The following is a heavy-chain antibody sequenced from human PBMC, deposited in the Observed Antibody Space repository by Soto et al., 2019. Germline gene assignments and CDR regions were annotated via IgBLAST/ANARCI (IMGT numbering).Heavy chain of an antibody. V-gene: IGHV3-48*02. D-gene: IGHD1-26*01. J-gene: IGHJ4*02. CDR3: ARRGSGTSPNFDY. CDR1: GFTFSAYT. Sequence: PGGSLRLSCAASGFTFSAYTMNWVRQAPGKGLEWVSYISSSSSTIFYADSVKGRFTISRDNAKNSLYLQMNSLRDEDTAVYYCARRGSGTSPNFDYWGQGTLVTV. CDR2: ISSSSSTI.